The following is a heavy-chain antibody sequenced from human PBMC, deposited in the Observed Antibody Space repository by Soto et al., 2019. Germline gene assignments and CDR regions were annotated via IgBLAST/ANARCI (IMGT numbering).Heavy chain of an antibody. CDR1: GFTFDDYT. D-gene: IGHD6-13*01. J-gene: IGHJ3*02. Sequence: GGSLRLSCAASGFTFDDYTMHWVRQAPGKGLEWVSLISWDGGSTYYADSVKGRFTISRDNSKSSLYLQMNSLRTEETALYYCAKDVAAAGTAFDIWGQGTMVTVSS. CDR3: AKDVAAAGTAFDI. V-gene: IGHV3-43*01. CDR2: ISWDGGST.